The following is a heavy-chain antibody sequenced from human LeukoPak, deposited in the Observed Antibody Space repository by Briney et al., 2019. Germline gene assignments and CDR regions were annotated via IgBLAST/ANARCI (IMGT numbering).Heavy chain of an antibody. D-gene: IGHD3-3*01. CDR2: ISGSGGST. Sequence: GGSLRLSCAASGFTFSSYAMSWVRQAPGKGLDWVSAISGSGGSTYYADSVKGRFTISRDNSKNTLYLQMNSLRAEDTAVYYCARDRNTDFWSGYYTNYFDYWGKGPRSPSPQ. V-gene: IGHV3-23*01. CDR3: ARDRNTDFWSGYYTNYFDY. J-gene: IGHJ4*03. CDR1: GFTFSSYA.